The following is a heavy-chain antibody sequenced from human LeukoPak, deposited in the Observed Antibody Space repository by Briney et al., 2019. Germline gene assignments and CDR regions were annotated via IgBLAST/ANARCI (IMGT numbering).Heavy chain of an antibody. CDR2: ISWDSATI. V-gene: IGHV3-9*01. J-gene: IGHJ4*02. D-gene: IGHD6-6*01. CDR3: AKDMREHIAATGLGY. Sequence: PGGSLRLSCAASGFTFDDYAMHWVRQGPGKGLEWVSGISWDSATIGYADSVKGRFTISRDNAKNSLYLQMNRLRAEDTALYYCAKDMREHIAATGLGYWGQGTLVTVSS. CDR1: GFTFDDYA.